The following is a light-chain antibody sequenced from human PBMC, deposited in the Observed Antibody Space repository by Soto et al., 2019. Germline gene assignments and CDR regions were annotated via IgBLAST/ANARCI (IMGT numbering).Light chain of an antibody. CDR2: GND. Sequence: QSVLTQPPSASGTPGQSVTISCSGSASNIGSNSVNWYQHLPGAAPKLLIFGNDQRPSGVPDRFSGSKSGTSASLVISGLQSEDEADYYCAPWDDSLNAYVFGTGTQ. CDR1: ASNIGSNS. CDR3: APWDDSLNAYV. V-gene: IGLV1-44*01. J-gene: IGLJ1*01.